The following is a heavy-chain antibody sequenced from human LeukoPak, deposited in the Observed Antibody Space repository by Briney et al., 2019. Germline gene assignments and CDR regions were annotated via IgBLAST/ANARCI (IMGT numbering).Heavy chain of an antibody. J-gene: IGHJ6*02. V-gene: IGHV3-9*01. CDR1: GFTFDDYA. D-gene: IGHD4-23*01. CDR2: ISWNSGSI. CDR3: AKGYYGGNSSGFRNGMDV. Sequence: GWSLRLSCAASGFTFDDYAMHWVRQAPGKGLEWVSGISWNSGSIGYADSVKGRFTISRDNAKNSLYLQMNSLRAEDTALYYCAKGYYGGNSSGFRNGMDVWGQGTTVTVSS.